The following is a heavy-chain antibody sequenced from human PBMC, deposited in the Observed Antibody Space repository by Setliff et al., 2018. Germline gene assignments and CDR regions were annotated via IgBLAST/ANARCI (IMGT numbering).Heavy chain of an antibody. D-gene: IGHD2-8*01. V-gene: IGHV4-61*09. Sequence: PSETLSLTCTVSGGSISSGNYYWSWIRQPAGKGLEWIGHIQTSGTTNYNPSLKSRVTISVDTSKNQFSLKLSAVTAADTAAYFCAREDGPNYYYYYMDIWGKGTTVTVS. CDR1: GGSISSGNYY. CDR3: AREDGPNYYYYYMDI. J-gene: IGHJ6*03. CDR2: IQTSGTT.